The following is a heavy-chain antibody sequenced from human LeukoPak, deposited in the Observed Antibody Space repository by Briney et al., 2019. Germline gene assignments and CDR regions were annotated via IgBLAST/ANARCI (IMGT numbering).Heavy chain of an antibody. D-gene: IGHD6-19*01. V-gene: IGHV3-23*01. CDR3: ALGAVAGNHDAFDI. CDR1: GFTVTSYA. Sequence: PGRSLTLSCAASGFTVTSYAMSWVRQAPGKGLEWVSAISGSGGSTYYADSVKGRFTISRDNSKNTLYLQMNSLRAEDTAVYYCALGAVAGNHDAFDIWGQGTMVTVSS. J-gene: IGHJ3*02. CDR2: ISGSGGST.